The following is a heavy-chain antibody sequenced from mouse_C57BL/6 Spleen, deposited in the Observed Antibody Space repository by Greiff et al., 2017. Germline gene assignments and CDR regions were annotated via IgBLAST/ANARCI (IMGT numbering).Heavy chain of an antibody. CDR1: GYAFSSSW. CDR2: IYPGDGDT. D-gene: IGHD2-5*01. CDR3: ARRESNYFFDY. Sequence: QVQLQQSGPELVKPGASVKISCKASGYAFSSSWMNWVKQRPGKGLEWIGRIYPGDGDTNYNGKFKGKATLTADKTSSTAYMQLSSLTSEDSAVYFCARRESNYFFDYWGQGTTLTVSS. J-gene: IGHJ2*01. V-gene: IGHV1-82*01.